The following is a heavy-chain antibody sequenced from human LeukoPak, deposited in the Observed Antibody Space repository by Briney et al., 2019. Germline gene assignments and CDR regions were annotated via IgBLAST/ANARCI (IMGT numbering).Heavy chain of an antibody. D-gene: IGHD1-26*01. CDR2: ISSSSSTT. CDR1: GFTFSSYS. Sequence: GSLRLSCAASGFTFSSYSMNWVRQAPGKGLEWVSYISSSSSTTYYADSVKGRFTISRDNAKNSLYLQMNSLRVEDTAVYYCARSLGAARWDWGQGTLVTVSS. V-gene: IGHV3-48*01. CDR3: ARSLGAARWD. J-gene: IGHJ4*02.